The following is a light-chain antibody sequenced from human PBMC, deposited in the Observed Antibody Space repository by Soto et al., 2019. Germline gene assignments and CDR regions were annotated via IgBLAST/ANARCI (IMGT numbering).Light chain of an antibody. CDR3: QHYGSSPVT. CDR1: QSVSSSY. V-gene: IGKV3-20*01. J-gene: IGKJ3*01. Sequence: EIVSTQSPGTLSLSPGERATLSCRASQSVSSSYLAWYQQKPGKAPRLLIYGESSRATGMPDRFSGSGSGTDFTLTISRLEPEDFAVYDCQHYGSSPVTFGPGTKVNIK. CDR2: GES.